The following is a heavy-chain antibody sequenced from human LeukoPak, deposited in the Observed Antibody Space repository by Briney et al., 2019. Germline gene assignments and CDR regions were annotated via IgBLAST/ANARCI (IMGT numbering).Heavy chain of an antibody. CDR2: INPNSGGT. CDR3: ARGVYCSRTSCYIDY. D-gene: IGHD2-2*02. J-gene: IGHJ4*02. V-gene: IGHV1-2*02. CDR1: GYTFTGYY. Sequence: PGASVKVSCKASGYTFTGYYMHWVRQAPGQGLEWMGWINPNSGGTNYAQKFQGRVTMTRDTSISTVYMELSGLRSDDTAVYYCARGVYCSRTSCYIDYWGQGALVTVSS.